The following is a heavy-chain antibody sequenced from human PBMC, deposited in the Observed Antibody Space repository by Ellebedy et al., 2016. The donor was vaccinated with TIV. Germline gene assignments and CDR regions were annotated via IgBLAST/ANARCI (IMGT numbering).Heavy chain of an antibody. V-gene: IGHV5-10-1*01. Sequence: GESLKISCKGSGYSFTSCWISWVRQMPGKGLEWMGRIDPSDSYTNYSPSFQGHVTISADKSISTAYLQWSSLKASDTAMYYCFTNGDIVVVPAAMVDFDYWGQGTLVTVSS. CDR1: GYSFTSCW. D-gene: IGHD2-2*01. CDR3: FTNGDIVVVPAAMVDFDY. J-gene: IGHJ4*02. CDR2: IDPSDSYT.